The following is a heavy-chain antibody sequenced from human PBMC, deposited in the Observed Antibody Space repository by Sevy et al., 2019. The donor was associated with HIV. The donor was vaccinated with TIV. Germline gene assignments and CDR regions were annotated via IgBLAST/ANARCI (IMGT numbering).Heavy chain of an antibody. CDR1: GFTFSSYA. CDR3: AKVGSSWYSGAFDI. Sequence: GGSLRLSCAASGFTFSSYAMSWVRQAPGKGLEWVSAISGSGGSTYYADSVKGRLTTSRDNSKNTLYLQMNSLRAEDMAVYYCAKVGSSWYSGAFDIWGQGTMVTVSS. J-gene: IGHJ3*02. V-gene: IGHV3-23*01. D-gene: IGHD6-13*01. CDR2: ISGSGGST.